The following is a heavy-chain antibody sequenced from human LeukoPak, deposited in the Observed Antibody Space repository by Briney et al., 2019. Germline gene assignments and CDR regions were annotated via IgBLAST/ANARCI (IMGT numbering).Heavy chain of an antibody. CDR3: AKDLGAVGGNWFDP. J-gene: IGHJ5*02. D-gene: IGHD1-26*01. CDR2: IYSGGST. V-gene: IGHV3-53*05. Sequence: GGSLRLSCAASGFTVSSNYMSWVRQAPGKGLEWVSVIYSGGSTYYADSVKGRFTISRDNSKNTLYLQMNSLRAEDTAVYYCAKDLGAVGGNWFDPWGQGTLVTVSS. CDR1: GFTVSSNY.